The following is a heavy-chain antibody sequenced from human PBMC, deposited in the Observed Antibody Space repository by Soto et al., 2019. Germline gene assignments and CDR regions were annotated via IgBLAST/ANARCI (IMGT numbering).Heavy chain of an antibody. CDR2: LIPILGLA. CDR1: GGTFSNST. D-gene: IGHD5-12*01. J-gene: IGHJ4*02. V-gene: IGHV1-69*02. CDR3: ARFKLGDDY. Sequence: QVQLVQSGAEVRQPGSSVKVSCQASGGTFSNSTVTGVRQAPGQGLEWMGRLIPILGLANYAQKFRGRLTITADKSTTTAYMELRSLRSEDTAIYYCARFKLGDDYWGQGTLVTVSS.